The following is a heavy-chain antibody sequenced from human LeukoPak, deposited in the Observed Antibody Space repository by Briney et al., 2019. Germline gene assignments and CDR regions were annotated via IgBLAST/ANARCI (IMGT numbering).Heavy chain of an antibody. Sequence: SETLSLTCTVSGGSISSGDYYWSWIRQPPGKGLEWIGYIYYSGSTYYNPSLKSRVTISVDTSKNQFSLKLSSVTAADTAVYYCAGQSIVGATGGFDYWGQGTLVTVSS. CDR2: IYYSGST. CDR1: GGSISSGDYY. CDR3: AGQSIVGATGGFDY. J-gene: IGHJ4*02. D-gene: IGHD1-26*01. V-gene: IGHV4-30-4*08.